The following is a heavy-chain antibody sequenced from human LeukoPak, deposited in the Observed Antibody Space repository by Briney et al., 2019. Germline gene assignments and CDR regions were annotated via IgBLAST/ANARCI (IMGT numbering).Heavy chain of an antibody. Sequence: SETLSLTCTVSGYSISSGYYWGWIRQPPGKGLEWIGSIYHSGITYYNPSLKSRATLSVDTSKNQFSLRLSSVNAADTAVYYCARGLDGYNYNYWGQGTLVTVSS. D-gene: IGHD5-24*01. CDR2: IYHSGIT. CDR1: GYSISSGYY. V-gene: IGHV4-38-2*02. CDR3: ARGLDGYNYNY. J-gene: IGHJ4*02.